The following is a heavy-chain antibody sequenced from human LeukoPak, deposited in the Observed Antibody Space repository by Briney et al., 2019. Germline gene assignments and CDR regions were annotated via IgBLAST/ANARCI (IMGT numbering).Heavy chain of an antibody. J-gene: IGHJ3*02. V-gene: IGHV3-9*01. CDR3: AKLGGSFDI. CDR2: SSWNSGLK. CDR1: GFTFDNYA. Sequence: PGRSLRLSCAASGFTFDNYAMHWVRQAPGKGLEWVSYSSWNSGLKGYADSVKGRFTISRDNAKNSLVLQMNSLTTEDTALYYCAKLGGSFDIWGQGTMVVVSS. D-gene: IGHD3-16*01.